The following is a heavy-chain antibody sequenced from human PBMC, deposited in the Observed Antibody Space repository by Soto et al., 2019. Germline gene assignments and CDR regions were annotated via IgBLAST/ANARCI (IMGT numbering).Heavy chain of an antibody. CDR1: GDSVSSNSAA. J-gene: IGHJ4*02. CDR2: TYYRSKWYN. D-gene: IGHD5-18*01. CDR3: VRVGRIPSPVDTAMVTSPFDY. Sequence: QTLSLTCAISGDSVSSNSAAWNWIRQSPSRGLEWLGRTYYRSKWYNDYAVSVKSRITINPDTSKNQFSLQLNSVTPEDTAVYYCVRVGRIPSPVDTAMVTSPFDYWGQGTLVTVSS. V-gene: IGHV6-1*01.